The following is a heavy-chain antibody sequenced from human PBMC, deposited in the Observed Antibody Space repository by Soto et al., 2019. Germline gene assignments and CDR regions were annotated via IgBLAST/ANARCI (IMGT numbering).Heavy chain of an antibody. D-gene: IGHD6-19*01. CDR2: ISGSGGST. CDR1: GFTFSSYA. V-gene: IGHV3-23*01. J-gene: IGHJ4*02. Sequence: GGSLRLSCAASGFTFSSYAMSWVRQAPGKGLEWVSVISGSGGSTYYADSVKGRLTISRDNSKNTLYLQMNSLRAEDTAVYYCAKFKAVAPRYYLDYGGQGTLVTVSS. CDR3: AKFKAVAPRYYLDY.